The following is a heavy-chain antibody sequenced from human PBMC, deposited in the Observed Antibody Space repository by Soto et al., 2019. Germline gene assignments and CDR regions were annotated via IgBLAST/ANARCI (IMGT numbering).Heavy chain of an antibody. CDR3: ARHTSSGYYYQIEY. V-gene: IGHV4-39*01. J-gene: IGHJ4*02. CDR1: GGSISSSSYY. D-gene: IGHD6-19*01. Sequence: SETLSLTCSVSGGSISSSSYYWGWIRQPPGKGLEWIGSIYYSGSTYYNPSLKSRVTISVDTSKNQFSLKLSSVTAADTAVYYCARHTSSGYYYQIEYWGQGTLGTVSS. CDR2: IYYSGST.